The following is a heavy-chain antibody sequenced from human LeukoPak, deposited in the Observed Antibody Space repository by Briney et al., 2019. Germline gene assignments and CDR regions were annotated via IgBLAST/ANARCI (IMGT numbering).Heavy chain of an antibody. CDR1: GGSISSYY. D-gene: IGHD6-6*01. J-gene: IGHJ4*02. CDR3: ARDQIAARPAFDDY. V-gene: IGHV4-38-2*02. CDR2: IYHSGST. Sequence: SETLSLTCTVSGGSISSYYWSWIRQPPGKGLEWIGSIYHSGSTYYNPSLKGRVTISVDTSKNQFSLKLSSVTAADTAVYYCARDQIAARPAFDDYWGQGTLVTVSS.